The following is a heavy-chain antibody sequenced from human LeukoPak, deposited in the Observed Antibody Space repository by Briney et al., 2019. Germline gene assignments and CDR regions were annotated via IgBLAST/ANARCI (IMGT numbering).Heavy chain of an antibody. J-gene: IGHJ6*03. CDR1: GGTFSSYA. CDR3: ARAEYSSGWYGRYYYYYMDV. CDR2: IIPIFGTA. Sequence: ASVKVSCKASGGTFSSYAISWVRQAPGQGLEWMGGIIPIFGTANYAQKFQGRVTITTDESTSTAYMELSSLRSEDTAVYYCARAEYSSGWYGRYYYYYMDVWGKGTTVTVSS. V-gene: IGHV1-69*05. D-gene: IGHD6-19*01.